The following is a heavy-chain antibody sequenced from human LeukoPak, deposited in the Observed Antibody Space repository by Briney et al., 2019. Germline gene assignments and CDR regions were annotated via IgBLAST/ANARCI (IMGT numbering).Heavy chain of an antibody. Sequence: SETLSLTCAAYGGSFSGYYWSWIRQPPGKGLEWIGEINHSGSTNYNPSLKSRVTISVDTSKNQFSLKLSSVTAADTAVYYCARVRPTYYYDSSGYYAHLRLDYSDYWGQGTLVTVSS. V-gene: IGHV4-34*01. CDR2: INHSGST. J-gene: IGHJ4*02. D-gene: IGHD3-22*01. CDR3: ARVRPTYYYDSSGYYAHLRLDYSDY. CDR1: GGSFSGYY.